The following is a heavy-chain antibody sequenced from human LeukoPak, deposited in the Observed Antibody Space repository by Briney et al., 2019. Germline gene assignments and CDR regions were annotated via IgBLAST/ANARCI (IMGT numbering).Heavy chain of an antibody. J-gene: IGHJ4*02. D-gene: IGHD3-3*01. CDR2: VYYSGST. CDR1: GGSINNYY. CDR3: ARVDNQNYFSY. V-gene: IGHV4-59*04. Sequence: SETLSLTCTVSGGSINNYYWSWIRQPPGKGLEWIGNVYYSGSTYYNPSLKSRVTISGDTSKNQFSLKLSSVTAADAAVYYCARVDNQNYFSYWGQGTLVTVSS.